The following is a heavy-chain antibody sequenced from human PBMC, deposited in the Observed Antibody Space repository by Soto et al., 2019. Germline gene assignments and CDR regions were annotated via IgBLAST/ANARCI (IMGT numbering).Heavy chain of an antibody. J-gene: IGHJ2*01. D-gene: IGHD2-2*01. CDR3: ARGASRVPAAISPTEYFDL. Sequence: QVQLVQSGAEVKKPGASVKVSCKASGYTFTGYYMHWVRQAPGQGLEWMGWINPNSGGTNYAQKFQGWVTMTRDTSISTAYMERSRLRSDDTAVYYCARGASRVPAAISPTEYFDLWGRGTLVTVSS. V-gene: IGHV1-2*04. CDR2: INPNSGGT. CDR1: GYTFTGYY.